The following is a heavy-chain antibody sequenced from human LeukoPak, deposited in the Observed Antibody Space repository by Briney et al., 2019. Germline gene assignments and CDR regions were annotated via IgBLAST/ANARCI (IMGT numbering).Heavy chain of an antibody. Sequence: SETLSLTCTVSGGSISSGGYYWSWIRQPAGKGLERIGRIYTSGSTDYNPSLKSRVTISLETSKIQFSLNLSSVTAADAAVYFCARDQQLAYCGGDCYPANWGQGTLVTVSS. CDR2: IYTSGST. CDR1: GGSISSGGYY. V-gene: IGHV4-61*02. CDR3: ARDQQLAYCGGDCYPAN. D-gene: IGHD2-21*02. J-gene: IGHJ4*02.